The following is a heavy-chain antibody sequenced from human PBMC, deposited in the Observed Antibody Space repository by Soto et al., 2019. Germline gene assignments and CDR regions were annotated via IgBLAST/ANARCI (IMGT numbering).Heavy chain of an antibody. CDR3: ARERKQWLVTDYYYYYGMDV. D-gene: IGHD6-19*01. CDR2: IYTSGST. CDR1: GGSISSYY. V-gene: IGHV4-4*07. J-gene: IGHJ6*02. Sequence: SETLSLTCTVYGGSISSYYWSWIRQPAGKGLEWIGRIYTSGSTNYNPSLKSRVTMSVDTSKNQFSLKLSSVTAADTAVYYCARERKQWLVTDYYYYYGMDVWGQGTTVTVSS.